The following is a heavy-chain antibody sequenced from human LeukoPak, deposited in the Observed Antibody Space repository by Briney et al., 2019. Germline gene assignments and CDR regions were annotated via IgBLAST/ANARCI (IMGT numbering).Heavy chain of an antibody. CDR3: ARTVVSVVVVVAATDSWFDP. CDR2: IYYSGST. CDR1: GGSISSYY. D-gene: IGHD2-15*01. V-gene: IGHV4-59*01. Sequence: PSETLSLTXTVSGGSISSYYWSWIRQAPGKGLEWIGYIYYSGSTNYNPSLKSRVTISVDTSKNQFSLKLSSVTATDTAVYYCARTVVSVVVVVAATDSWFDPWGQGTLVTVSS. J-gene: IGHJ5*02.